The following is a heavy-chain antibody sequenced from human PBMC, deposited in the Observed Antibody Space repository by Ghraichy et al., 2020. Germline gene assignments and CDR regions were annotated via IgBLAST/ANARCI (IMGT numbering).Heavy chain of an antibody. CDR2: VSRGGST. Sequence: SETLSLTCAVYGGSYGGSFSDYYWSWIRQPPGKGLEWIGEVSRGGSTNYNPPLKSRVTISVDTSKYQFSLKLSSVTAADTAVYYCARSLRTPLPDWGQGTLVTVSS. CDR1: GGSFSDYY. D-gene: IGHD1-14*01. CDR3: ARSLRTPLPD. J-gene: IGHJ4*02. V-gene: IGHV4-34*01.